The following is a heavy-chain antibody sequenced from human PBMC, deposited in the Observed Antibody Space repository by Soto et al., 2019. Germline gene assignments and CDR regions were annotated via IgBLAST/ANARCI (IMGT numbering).Heavy chain of an antibody. CDR1: GFTFSNFH. CDR3: ARDAFDYDTTGYHSDY. D-gene: IGHD3-22*01. J-gene: IGHJ4*02. Sequence: EVQLVESGGGLVQPGGSLRLSCGASGFTFSNFHMNWVRQAPGKGLEWVSYISSSGSTTYYADSVKGRFTISRDNARNSLFLQMSSLRDEDTAVYYCARDAFDYDTTGYHSDYRGQGTLVTVSS. V-gene: IGHV3-48*02. CDR2: ISSSGSTT.